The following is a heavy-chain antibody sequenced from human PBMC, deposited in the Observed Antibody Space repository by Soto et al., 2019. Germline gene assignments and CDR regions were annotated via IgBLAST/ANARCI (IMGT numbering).Heavy chain of an antibody. CDR1: GFTLSTYA. J-gene: IGHJ4*02. V-gene: IGHV3-30-3*01. D-gene: IGHD1-26*01. CDR2: ISYDFTNK. Sequence: QVQLVESGGGVVQPGRSLRLSCAASGFTLSTYAMHWVRQAPGKGLEWVAVISYDFTNKYYTDSVKGRFTISKDNSKNTLYLQMDSLRADDTATYYCARDGVGNMPLDYWGQGTLVTVSS. CDR3: ARDGVGNMPLDY.